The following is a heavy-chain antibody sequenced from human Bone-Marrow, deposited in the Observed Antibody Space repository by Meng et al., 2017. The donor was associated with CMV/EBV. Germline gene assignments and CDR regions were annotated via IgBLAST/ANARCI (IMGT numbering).Heavy chain of an antibody. V-gene: IGHV3-23*01. CDR3: AIVGLAGPDPREHYYYGMDV. CDR1: EVTFNTYA. J-gene: IGHJ6*02. D-gene: IGHD1-26*01. CDR2: ISGSGDTT. Sequence: GESLKISCAASEVTFNTYAMNWVRQAPGQGLVWVSAISGSGDTTYYADSVRGRFTISRDNSRNTLYLLIHSLRAEDTAVYYCAIVGLAGPDPREHYYYGMDVWGRGTTVTVSS.